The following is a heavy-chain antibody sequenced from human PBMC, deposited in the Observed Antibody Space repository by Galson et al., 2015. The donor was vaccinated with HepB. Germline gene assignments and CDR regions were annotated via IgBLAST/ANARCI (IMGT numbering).Heavy chain of an antibody. CDR3: ARSEYSSSWYHFDY. CDR2: ISYDGSNK. Sequence: SLRLSCAASGFTFSSYAMHWVRQAPGKGLEWVAVISYDGSNKYYADSVKGRFTISRDNSKNTLYLQMNSLRAEDTAVYYCARSEYSSSWYHFDYWGQGTLVTVSS. V-gene: IGHV3-30-3*01. D-gene: IGHD6-13*01. J-gene: IGHJ4*02. CDR1: GFTFSSYA.